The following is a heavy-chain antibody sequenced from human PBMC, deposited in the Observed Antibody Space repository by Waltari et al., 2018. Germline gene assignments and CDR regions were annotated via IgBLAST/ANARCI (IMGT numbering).Heavy chain of an antibody. D-gene: IGHD3-3*01. CDR2: IYSGGST. V-gene: IGHV3-53*01. Sequence: EVQLVESGGGLIQPGGSLRLSCAVSGLTVNTNYLSWVRQAPGKGLEWVSVIYSGGSTYYADSVKGRFTISRDSSENTVYLQMSSLRAEDTALYYCARLDFWTGSYYWGQGTLVTVSS. CDR3: ARLDFWTGSYY. J-gene: IGHJ4*02. CDR1: GLTVNTNY.